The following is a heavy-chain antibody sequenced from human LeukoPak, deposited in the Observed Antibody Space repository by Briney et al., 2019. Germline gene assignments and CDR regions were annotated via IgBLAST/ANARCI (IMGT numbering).Heavy chain of an antibody. J-gene: IGHJ4*02. CDR2: INTNTGNP. CDR1: GYTFTSYA. V-gene: IGHV7-4-1*02. D-gene: IGHD6-13*01. CDR3: ATSTLSSWPYYFDY. Sequence: ASVKVSCKASGYTFTSYAMNWVRQAPGQGLEWMGWINTNTGNPTYAQGFTGRFVFSLDTSVSTAYLQISSLKAEDTAVYYCATSTLSSWPYYFDYWGQGTLVTVSS.